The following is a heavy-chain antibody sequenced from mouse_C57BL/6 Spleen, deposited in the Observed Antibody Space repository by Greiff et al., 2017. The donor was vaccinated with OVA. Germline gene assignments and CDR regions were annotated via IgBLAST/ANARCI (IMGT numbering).Heavy chain of an antibody. CDR3: ARELYQLGAMDY. CDR1: GYTFTSYW. J-gene: IGHJ4*01. Sequence: VQLQQPGAELVKPGASVKLSCKASGYTFTSYWMHWVKQRPGQGLEWIGMIHPNSGSTNYNEKFKSKATLTVDKSSSTAYMQLSSLTSEDSAVYYCARELYQLGAMDYWGQGTSVTVSS. D-gene: IGHD4-1*02. V-gene: IGHV1-64*01. CDR2: IHPNSGST.